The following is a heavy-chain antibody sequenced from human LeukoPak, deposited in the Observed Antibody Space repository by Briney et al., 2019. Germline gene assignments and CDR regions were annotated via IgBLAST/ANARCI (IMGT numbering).Heavy chain of an antibody. CDR1: GYTFIGYY. CDR3: ARYCSSVSCYNTQVDY. J-gene: IGHJ4*02. D-gene: IGHD2-2*02. CDR2: INPNSGGT. Sequence: ASVKVSCKASGYTFIGYYMHWVRQAPGQGLEWVGRINPNSGGTNYAQKFQGRVTMTRDTSISTAYMELSRLRSDDTAVYYCARYCSSVSCYNTQVDYWGQGTLVTVSS. V-gene: IGHV1-2*06.